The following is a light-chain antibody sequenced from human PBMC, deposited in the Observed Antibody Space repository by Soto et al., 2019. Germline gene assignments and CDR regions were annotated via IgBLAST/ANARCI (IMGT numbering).Light chain of an antibody. Sequence: EIVMTQSPATLSVSPGERATLSCRASQSVSSNLAWYQQKPGQAPRLLIYGASTRATGIPARFIGSGSGTEFTPTIISLESEDFVVYYCQEYNTWPPHTFGQGTKLEIK. CDR1: QSVSSN. J-gene: IGKJ2*01. V-gene: IGKV3-15*01. CDR3: QEYNTWPPHT. CDR2: GAS.